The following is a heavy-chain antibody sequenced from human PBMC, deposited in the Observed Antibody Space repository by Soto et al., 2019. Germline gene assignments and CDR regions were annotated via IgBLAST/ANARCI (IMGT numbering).Heavy chain of an antibody. Sequence: SGPTLVNPRQTLTLTCTFSGFSLSTSGMCVSWIRQPPGKALEWLALIDWDDDKYYSTSLKTRLTISKDTSKNQVVLTMTHMDPVDTATYYCAXGVGDLLWKARPYYFDYWGQGTLVTVSS. J-gene: IGHJ4*02. D-gene: IGHD3-10*01. CDR3: AXGVGDLLWKARPYYFDY. CDR1: GFSLSTSGMC. CDR2: IDWDDDK. V-gene: IGHV2-70*01.